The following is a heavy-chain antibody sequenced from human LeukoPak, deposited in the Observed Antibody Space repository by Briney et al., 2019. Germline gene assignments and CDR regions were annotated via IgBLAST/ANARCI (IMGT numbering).Heavy chain of an antibody. D-gene: IGHD3-9*01. CDR2: ITSSNSYI. J-gene: IGHJ6*02. Sequence: GGPLRLSCAASGFTFSTYSMNWVRQAPGKGLEWVSSITSSNSYIHYADSVKGRFTISRDNAKNTLYLQMNTLRVEDTAVYYCTRDLMDYDVSTGLHHYYMDVWGQGTTVTVSS. CDR1: GFTFSTYS. CDR3: TRDLMDYDVSTGLHHYYMDV. V-gene: IGHV3-21*01.